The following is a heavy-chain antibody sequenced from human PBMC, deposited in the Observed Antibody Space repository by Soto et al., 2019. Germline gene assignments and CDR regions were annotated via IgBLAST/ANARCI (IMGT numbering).Heavy chain of an antibody. CDR1: GGTFSSYA. D-gene: IGHD6-6*01. J-gene: IGHJ4*02. Sequence: SVKVSCKASGGTFSSYAISWVRQAPGQGLEWMGGIIPIFGTANYAQKFQGRVTITADESTSTAHMELSSLRSEDTAVYYCARGREGYSSSSDISYWGQGTLVTVS. CDR2: IIPIFGTA. V-gene: IGHV1-69*13. CDR3: ARGREGYSSSSDISY.